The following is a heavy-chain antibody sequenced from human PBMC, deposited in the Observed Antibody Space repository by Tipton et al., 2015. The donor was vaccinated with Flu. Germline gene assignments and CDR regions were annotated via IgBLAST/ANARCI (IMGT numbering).Heavy chain of an antibody. CDR3: ARTVTSFGGPDAFDV. CDR2: ISHTGDT. V-gene: IGHV4-59*01. D-gene: IGHD3-16*01. J-gene: IGHJ3*01. Sequence: LRLSCTVSGGSIGIYFWSWLRQPPGKGLQWIGYISHTGDTNYNPSVEGRVTLSLDSSRNQFSLRLRSVTAADTAVYYCARTVTSFGGPDAFDVWGQGTKVTVSS. CDR1: GGSIGIYF.